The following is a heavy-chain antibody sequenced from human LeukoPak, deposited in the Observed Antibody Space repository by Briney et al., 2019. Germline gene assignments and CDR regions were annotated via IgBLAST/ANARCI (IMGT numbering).Heavy chain of an antibody. CDR2: IYWDDDK. V-gene: IGHV2-5*02. CDR3: AHIELGNANDAFDI. Sequence: SGPTLVKPTQTLTLTCTFSGFSLSTSGVGVGWIRQPPGKALEWLALIYWDDDKRYSPSLKSRLTITKDTSKNQVVLTMTNMDPVDTATYYCAHIELGNANDAFDIWGQGTMVTVSS. D-gene: IGHD1-26*01. J-gene: IGHJ3*02. CDR1: GFSLSTSGVG.